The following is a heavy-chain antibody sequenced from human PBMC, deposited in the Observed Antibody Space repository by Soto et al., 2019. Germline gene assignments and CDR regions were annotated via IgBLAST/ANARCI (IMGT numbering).Heavy chain of an antibody. J-gene: IGHJ4*02. CDR3: ASSRDGYNSKRRLDY. Sequence: QVQLVQSGAEVKKPGASVKVSCKASGYTFTSYGISWVRQAPGQGLEWMGWISAYNGNTNYAQKLQGRVTMTADTSTSTAYMGLRSLRSDDKAVYYCASSRDGYNSKRRLDYWGQGTLVTVSS. CDR2: ISAYNGNT. CDR1: GYTFTSYG. D-gene: IGHD5-12*01. V-gene: IGHV1-18*04.